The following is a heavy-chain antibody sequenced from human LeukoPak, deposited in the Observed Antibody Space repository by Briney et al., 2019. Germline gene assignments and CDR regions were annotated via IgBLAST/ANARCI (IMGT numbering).Heavy chain of an antibody. CDR2: IYTSGST. J-gene: IGHJ4*02. V-gene: IGHV4-4*07. CDR1: GGSISSYY. Sequence: PSETLSLTCTVSGGSISSYYWSWIRQPAGKGLEWIGRIYTSGSTNYNPSLKSRVTMSVDTSKNQFPLKLSSVTAADTAVYYCARDEDDFWSGYYDYWGQGTLVTVSS. CDR3: ARDEDDFWSGYYDY. D-gene: IGHD3-3*01.